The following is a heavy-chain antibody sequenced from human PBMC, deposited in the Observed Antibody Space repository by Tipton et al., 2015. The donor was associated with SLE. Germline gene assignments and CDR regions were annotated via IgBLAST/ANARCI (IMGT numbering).Heavy chain of an antibody. V-gene: IGHV3-21*03. D-gene: IGHD2-21*01. CDR1: GFTFSSYS. J-gene: IGHJ4*02. CDR3: ARDILKSSGCFDY. Sequence: SLRLSCAASGFTFSSYSMNWVRQAPGKGLEWVSSISSSSSYIYYADSVKGRFTISRDNAKNSLYLQMNSLRAEDTAVYYCARDILKSSGCFDYWGQGTLVTVSS. CDR2: ISSSSSYI.